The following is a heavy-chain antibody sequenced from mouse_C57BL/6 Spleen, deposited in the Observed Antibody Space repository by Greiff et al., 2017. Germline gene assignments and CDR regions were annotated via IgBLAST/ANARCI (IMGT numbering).Heavy chain of an antibody. V-gene: IGHV1-54*01. Sequence: VKLQESGAELVRPGTSVKVSCKASGYAFTNYLIAWVKQRPGQGLEWIGVINPGSGGTNYNEKFKGKATLTADKSSSTAYMQLSSLTSEDSAVYFCARRRTTGYYFDYWGQGTTLTVSS. CDR3: ARRRTTGYYFDY. D-gene: IGHD1-1*01. CDR1: GYAFTNYL. J-gene: IGHJ2*01. CDR2: INPGSGGT.